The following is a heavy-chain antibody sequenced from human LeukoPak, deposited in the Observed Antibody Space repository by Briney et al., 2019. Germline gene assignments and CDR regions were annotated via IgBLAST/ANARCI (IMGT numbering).Heavy chain of an antibody. J-gene: IGHJ3*02. CDR3: ARPALDAFDI. CDR1: GFTFSSYA. Sequence: GGSLRLSCAASGFTFSSYAMNWVRQAPGKGLEWVSSISSSSSYIYYADSVKGRFTISRDNAKNSLYLQMNSLRAEDTAVYYCARPALDAFDIWGQGTMVTVSS. V-gene: IGHV3-21*01. CDR2: ISSSSSYI.